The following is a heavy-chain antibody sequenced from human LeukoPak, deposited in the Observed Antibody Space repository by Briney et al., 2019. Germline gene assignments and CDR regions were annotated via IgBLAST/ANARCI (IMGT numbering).Heavy chain of an antibody. CDR3: MSDLDN. J-gene: IGHJ4*02. Sequence: NPGGSLRLSCATSGFRFSEAWMTWARQRPGKGLEWVGRIKTIGEGQTTDYASPVKGRFIISRVDSDNTVYLEMETLKTEDTAVYYCMSDLDNWGQGTLVTVSS. CDR2: IKTIGEGQTT. V-gene: IGHV3-15*01. CDR1: GFRFSEAW.